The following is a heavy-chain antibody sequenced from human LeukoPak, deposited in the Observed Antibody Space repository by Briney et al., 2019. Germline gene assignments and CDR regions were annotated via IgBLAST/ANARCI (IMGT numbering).Heavy chain of an antibody. J-gene: IGHJ6*02. D-gene: IGHD2-15*01. CDR2: IYYSGST. Sequence: SETLSLTCTVSGGSISSYYWSWIRQPPGKGLEWIGYIYYSGSTNYNPSHKSRVTISVDTSKNQFSLKLSSVTAADTAVYYCARDCSGGSCYSGARDYYYGMDVWAKGPRAPSP. CDR1: GGSISSYY. V-gene: IGHV4-59*12. CDR3: ARDCSGGSCYSGARDYYYGMDV.